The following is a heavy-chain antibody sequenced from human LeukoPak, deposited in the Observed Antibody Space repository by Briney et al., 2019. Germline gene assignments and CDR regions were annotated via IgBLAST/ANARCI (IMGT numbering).Heavy chain of an antibody. V-gene: IGHV1-69*13. CDR1: GGTFNSYA. J-gene: IGHJ6*03. Sequence: GASVKVSCKASGGTFNSYAISWVRQAPGQGLGWMGGIIPIFGIANYAQKFQGRVTITADESTSTAYMELSSLRSEDTAVYYCARAPYSSGGSTNYYYYYYMDVWDKGTTVTVSS. D-gene: IGHD6-19*01. CDR3: ARAPYSSGGSTNYYYYYYMDV. CDR2: IIPIFGIA.